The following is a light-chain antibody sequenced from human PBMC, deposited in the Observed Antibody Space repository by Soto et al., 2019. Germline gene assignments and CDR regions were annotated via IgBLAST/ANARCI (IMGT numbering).Light chain of an antibody. V-gene: IGKV3-20*01. CDR1: QSVSSSY. Sequence: IVLTQSPGTLSLSPGERATLSCRASQSVSSSYLAWYQQKPGQAPRLLIYGASSRDTGIPDRFSGSGSGTDFTLTISRLEPEDFAVYYCQQYGSSPRITFGPGTKVDIK. CDR3: QQYGSSPRIT. J-gene: IGKJ3*01. CDR2: GAS.